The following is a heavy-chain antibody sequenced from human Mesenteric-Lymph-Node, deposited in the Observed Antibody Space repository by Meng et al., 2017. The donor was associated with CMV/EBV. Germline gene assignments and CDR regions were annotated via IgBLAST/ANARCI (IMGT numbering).Heavy chain of an antibody. CDR3: ARGYCSSTSCFLTQYYYYYGMDV. CDR1: GGTFSSYT. D-gene: IGHD2-2*01. J-gene: IGHJ6*02. V-gene: IGHV1-69*02. CDR2: IIPILGIA. Sequence: SVKVSCKASGGTFSSYTISWVRQAPGQGLEWMGRIIPILGIANYAQKFQGRVTITADKSTSTAYMELSSLRSEDTAVYYCARGYCSSTSCFLTQYYYYYGMDVWGQGTTVTVSS.